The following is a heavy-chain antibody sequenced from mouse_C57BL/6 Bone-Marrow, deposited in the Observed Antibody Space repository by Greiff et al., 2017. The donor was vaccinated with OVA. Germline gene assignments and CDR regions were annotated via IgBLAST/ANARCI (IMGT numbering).Heavy chain of an antibody. V-gene: IGHV1-18*01. Sequence: VQLQQSGPELVKPGASVKIPCKASGYTFTDYNMDWVKQSHGKSLEWIGDINPNNGGTIYNQKFKGKATLPVDKSYSTDYMELRSLTSEDAADYYCARSDSFAYWGQGTLVTVSA. J-gene: IGHJ3*01. CDR2: INPNNGGT. CDR3: ARSDSFAY. CDR1: GYTFTDYN.